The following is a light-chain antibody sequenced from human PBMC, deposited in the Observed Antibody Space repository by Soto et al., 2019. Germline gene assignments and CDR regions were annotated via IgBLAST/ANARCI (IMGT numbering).Light chain of an antibody. Sequence: QPVLTQPPSASGTPGQRVTISCSGSSSNIGNNPVNWYQQLPGTAPKLLIYSNSHRPSGVPDRFSDSKSGTSASLAISGLQSEDEADYYCAAWDDSLTGSWVFGGGTQLTVL. CDR1: SSNIGNNP. J-gene: IGLJ3*02. V-gene: IGLV1-44*01. CDR3: AAWDDSLTGSWV. CDR2: SNS.